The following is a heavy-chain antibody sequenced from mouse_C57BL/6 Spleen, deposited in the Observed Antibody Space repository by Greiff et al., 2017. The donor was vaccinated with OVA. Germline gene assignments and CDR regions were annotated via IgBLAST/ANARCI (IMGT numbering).Heavy chain of an antibody. CDR2: IRNKANNPAT. CDR3: TSTYYQGFDY. CDR1: GFTFSDAW. D-gene: IGHD1-1*01. J-gene: IGHJ2*01. V-gene: IGHV6-6*01. Sequence: EVMLVESGGGLVQPGGSMKLSCAASGFTFSDAWMDWVRQSPEKGLEWVAEIRNKANNPATYYAESVKGRFTISRDDSKSSVYLQMNSLRAEDTGMYYCTSTYYQGFDYWGQGTTLTVSS.